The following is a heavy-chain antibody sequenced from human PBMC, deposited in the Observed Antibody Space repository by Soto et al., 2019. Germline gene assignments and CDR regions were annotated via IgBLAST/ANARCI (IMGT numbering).Heavy chain of an antibody. CDR2: DNTRDYRT. V-gene: IGHV3-23*05. CDR3: ASWRQAAYYSNY. CDR1: GFPLSNYA. D-gene: IGHD6-13*01. J-gene: IGHJ4*02. Sequence: PGGSLRLSCAVSGFPLSNYAMTLVRHSPRKGLEWVASDNTRDYRTFYADSVEGRFTISRDNRKNMLYLQLTSLTVDDTGVYYCASWRQAAYYSNYWGQGALVTVSS.